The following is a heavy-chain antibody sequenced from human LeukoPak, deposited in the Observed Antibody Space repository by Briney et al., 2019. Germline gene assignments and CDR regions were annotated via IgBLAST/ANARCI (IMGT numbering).Heavy chain of an antibody. CDR2: IKQDGSQE. Sequence: GGSLRLSCAASRFTLSTYWMSWVRQAPGKGLEWVAHIKQDGSQEYYVDSVKGRFTISRDSAKNSLYLQMNSPRAEDTAVYYCARGVPYDSWSGPHYSDYWGQGTLVTVSS. CDR1: RFTLSTYW. CDR3: ARGVPYDSWSGPHYSDY. D-gene: IGHD3-3*01. V-gene: IGHV3-7*01. J-gene: IGHJ4*02.